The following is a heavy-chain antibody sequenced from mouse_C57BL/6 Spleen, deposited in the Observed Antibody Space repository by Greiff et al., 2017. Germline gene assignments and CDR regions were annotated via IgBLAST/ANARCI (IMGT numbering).Heavy chain of an antibody. V-gene: IGHV5-6*01. Sequence: EVKLMESGGDLVKPGGSLKLSCAASGFTFSSYGMSWVRQTPDKRLEWVATISSGGSYTYYPDSVKGRFTISRDNAKNTLYLQMSSLKSEDTAMYYCARVVAPLDYWGQGTTLTVSS. CDR2: ISSGGSYT. CDR1: GFTFSSYG. J-gene: IGHJ2*01. CDR3: ARVVAPLDY. D-gene: IGHD1-1*01.